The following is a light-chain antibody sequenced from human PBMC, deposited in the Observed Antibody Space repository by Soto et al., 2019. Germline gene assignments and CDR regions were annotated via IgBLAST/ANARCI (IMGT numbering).Light chain of an antibody. CDR2: DAS. CDR1: QSVSGY. CDR3: QQRSNWPYLT. V-gene: IGKV3-11*01. Sequence: EIVLTQSPDTLSLSPGERATLSCRASQSVSGYLGWYQQKPCQAPRLLIYDASNRAYGVPARFRGSGSGTNFTLTIASLEPADFAVYYCQQRSNWPYLTFGGGTRV. J-gene: IGKJ4*01.